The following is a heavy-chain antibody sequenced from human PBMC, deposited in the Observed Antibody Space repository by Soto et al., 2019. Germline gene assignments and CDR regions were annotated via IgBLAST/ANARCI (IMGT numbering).Heavy chain of an antibody. Sequence: PGGSLSLSCAASGFTFSSYAMHWVRQAPGKGLEWVAVISYDGSNKYYADSVKGRFTISRDNSKNTLYLQMNSLRAEDTAVYYCARGGYDSSGYPYYFDYWGQGTLVTVSS. CDR1: GFTFSSYA. V-gene: IGHV3-30-3*01. J-gene: IGHJ4*02. D-gene: IGHD3-22*01. CDR3: ARGGYDSSGYPYYFDY. CDR2: ISYDGSNK.